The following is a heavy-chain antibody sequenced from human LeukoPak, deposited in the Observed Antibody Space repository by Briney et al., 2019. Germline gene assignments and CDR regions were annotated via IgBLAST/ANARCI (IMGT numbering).Heavy chain of an antibody. D-gene: IGHD6-6*01. CDR3: ARHGYSSSSDPFDY. J-gene: IGHJ4*02. Sequence: GESLKISCKGSGYNFNTYWVAWVRQLPGKGLEWMGIIRPMNSDVRYSPSFQGQVTISADRSINTAYLQWSSLTASDTAMYYCARHGYSSSSDPFDYWGQGTLVTVSS. CDR2: IRPMNSDV. CDR1: GYNFNTYW. V-gene: IGHV5-51*01.